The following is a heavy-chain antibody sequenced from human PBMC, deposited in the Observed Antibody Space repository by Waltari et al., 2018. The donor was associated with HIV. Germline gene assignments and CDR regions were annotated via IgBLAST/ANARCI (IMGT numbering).Heavy chain of an antibody. Sequence: QVQLQESGPGLVKPSETLSLTCTVSGGSISSFYWSWIRQPPGKGLEWIGYIYYSGRTNPNPSLKRRVTISVDTSKNQFSRKGTSVTAAETALYDCARNPPPGKPLVGTGWFDPWGQGTLVTVSS. CDR2: IYYSGRT. V-gene: IGHV4-59*01. CDR1: GGSISSFY. J-gene: IGHJ5*02. D-gene: IGHD6-13*01. CDR3: ARNPPPGKPLVGTGWFDP.